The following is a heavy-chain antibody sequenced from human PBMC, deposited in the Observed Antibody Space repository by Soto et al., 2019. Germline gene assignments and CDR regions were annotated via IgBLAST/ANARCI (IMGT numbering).Heavy chain of an antibody. D-gene: IGHD3-16*01. Sequence: KSSETLSLTCSVSGRSMSSNYWSWIRQSPDKGLEWLGYVFYGVTDYNPSLGGRVSMSVETSKSQFSLKLTSVTVADTAVYYCASYRGALYLESWGPGILVTVS. CDR2: VFYGVT. CDR1: GRSMSSNY. J-gene: IGHJ4*02. V-gene: IGHV4-59*01. CDR3: ASYRGALYLES.